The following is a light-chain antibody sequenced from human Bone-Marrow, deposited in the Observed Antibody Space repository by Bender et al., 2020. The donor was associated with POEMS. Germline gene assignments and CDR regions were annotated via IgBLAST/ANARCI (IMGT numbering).Light chain of an antibody. V-gene: IGLV1-40*01. CDR1: SSNIGAGYD. J-gene: IGLJ3*02. CDR2: RNK. Sequence: QSVLTQPPSVSGAPGQRVTISCTGNSSNIGAGYDVHWYQHLSGTAPKLLIYRNKNRPSGVPDRFSGSKSGTSASLAITGLQAEDEADYYCQSYDNSLSGSWVFGGGTKLTVL. CDR3: QSYDNSLSGSWV.